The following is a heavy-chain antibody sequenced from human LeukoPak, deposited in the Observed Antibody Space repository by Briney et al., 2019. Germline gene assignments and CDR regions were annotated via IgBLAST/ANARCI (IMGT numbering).Heavy chain of an antibody. CDR1: GGSITSATYY. D-gene: IGHD3-3*01. Sequence: SETLSLTCTLSGGSITSATYYWGWIRQPPGKGLKWIGSIYYSGSTYYNPSLKSRVTISVDTSKNQFSLKLSSVTAADTAVYYCARQPPVLRSLEWPYYFDYWGQGTLVTVSS. CDR2: IYYSGST. V-gene: IGHV4-39*01. CDR3: ARQPPVLRSLEWPYYFDY. J-gene: IGHJ4*02.